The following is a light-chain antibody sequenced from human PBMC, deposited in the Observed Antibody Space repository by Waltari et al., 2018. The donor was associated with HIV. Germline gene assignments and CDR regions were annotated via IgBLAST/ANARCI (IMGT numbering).Light chain of an antibody. Sequence: IVMTQSPDALAVALGERAPITCKSSQSLLYSSNNKNYLAWYQQRPGEPPKLLIYWASTREAGVPDRFTGSGSGTDFTLTISSLKSDDVAVYYCQQYYGDSFTFGQGTKLEIK. CDR1: QSLLYSSNNKNY. CDR3: QQYYGDSFT. CDR2: WAS. V-gene: IGKV4-1*01. J-gene: IGKJ2*01.